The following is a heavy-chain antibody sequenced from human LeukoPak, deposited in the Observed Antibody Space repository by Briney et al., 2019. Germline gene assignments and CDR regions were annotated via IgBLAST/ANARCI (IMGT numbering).Heavy chain of an antibody. V-gene: IGHV4-39*07. Sequence: PSETLSLTCTVSGGSLSSSNNYWSWIRQPPGKGLEWIGEINHSGSTNYNPSLKSRVTISVDTSKNQFSLKLSSVTAADTAVYYCARGYSSSSYNWFDPWGQGSLVTVSS. CDR2: INHSGST. CDR3: ARGYSSSSYNWFDP. D-gene: IGHD6-13*01. J-gene: IGHJ5*02. CDR1: GGSLSSSNNY.